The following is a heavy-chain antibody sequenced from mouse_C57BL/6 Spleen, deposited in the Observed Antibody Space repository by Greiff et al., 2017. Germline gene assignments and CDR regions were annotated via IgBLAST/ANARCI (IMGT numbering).Heavy chain of an antibody. V-gene: IGHV5-4*01. CDR2: ISDGGSYT. CDR3: VRDDGYYYGSSYGYFDV. CDR1: GFTFSSYA. D-gene: IGHD1-1*01. Sequence: EVKLVESGGGLVNPGGSLKLSCAASGFTFSSYAMSWVRQTPEKRLEWVATISDGGSYTYYPDNVKGRFTISRDNAKNNLYLQMSHLKSEDTAMYYCVRDDGYYYGSSYGYFDVWGTGTTVTVSS. J-gene: IGHJ1*03.